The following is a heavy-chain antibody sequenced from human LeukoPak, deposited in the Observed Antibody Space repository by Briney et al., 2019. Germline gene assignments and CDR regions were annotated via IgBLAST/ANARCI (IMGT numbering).Heavy chain of an antibody. CDR2: IDPSSTYI. D-gene: IGHD4-17*01. CDR3: TRGSYGDYEY. V-gene: IGHV3-21*01. CDR1: GFTFSSYW. Sequence: GGSLRLSCAASGFTFSSYWMNWVRQAPGKGLEWVSSIDPSSTYIYYADSVKGRFTISRDNAQNSLYLQMNSLRAEDTAVYYCTRGSYGDYEYWGQGTLVTVSS. J-gene: IGHJ4*02.